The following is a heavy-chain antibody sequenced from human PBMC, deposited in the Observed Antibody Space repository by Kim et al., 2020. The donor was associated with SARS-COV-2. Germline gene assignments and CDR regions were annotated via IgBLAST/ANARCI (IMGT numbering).Heavy chain of an antibody. Sequence: GGSLRLSCAASGFTFSSYGMHWVRQAPGKGLEWVAVIWYDGSNKYYADSVKGRFTISRDNSKNTLYLQMNSLRAEDTAVYYCARDHGSGSYWGAFDIWGQGTMVTVSS. D-gene: IGHD1-26*01. V-gene: IGHV3-33*01. CDR1: GFTFSSYG. CDR2: IWYDGSNK. J-gene: IGHJ3*02. CDR3: ARDHGSGSYWGAFDI.